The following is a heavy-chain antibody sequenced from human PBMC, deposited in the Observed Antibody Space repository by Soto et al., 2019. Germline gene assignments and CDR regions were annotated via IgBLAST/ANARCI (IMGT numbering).Heavy chain of an antibody. Sequence: TLSLTCTVSGGSISSGGYYWSWIRQHPGKGLEWIGYIYYSGSTYYNPSLKSRVTISVDTSKNQFSLKLSSVAAADTAVYYCARDVFLSSSYGMDVWGQGTTVTVSS. CDR1: GGSISSGGYY. V-gene: IGHV4-31*03. J-gene: IGHJ6*02. D-gene: IGHD6-13*01. CDR3: ARDVFLSSSYGMDV. CDR2: IYYSGST.